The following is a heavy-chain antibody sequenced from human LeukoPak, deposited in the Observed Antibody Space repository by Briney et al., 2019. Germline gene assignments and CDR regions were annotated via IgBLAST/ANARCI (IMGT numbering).Heavy chain of an antibody. Sequence: SVKVSCKASGGTFSSYAISWVRQAPGQGLEWMGRIIPILGIANYAQKFQGRVTITADKSTSTAYMELSSPRSEDTAVYYCAIDSLDYGDYSNWFDPWGQGTLVTVSS. CDR3: AIDSLDYGDYSNWFDP. V-gene: IGHV1-69*04. CDR1: GGTFSSYA. J-gene: IGHJ5*02. CDR2: IIPILGIA. D-gene: IGHD4-17*01.